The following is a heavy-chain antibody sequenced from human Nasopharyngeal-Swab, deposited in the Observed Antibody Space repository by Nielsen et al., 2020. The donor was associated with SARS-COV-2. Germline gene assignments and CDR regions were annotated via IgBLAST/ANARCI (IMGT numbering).Heavy chain of an antibody. CDR3: AKHLAVAGDFDY. J-gene: IGHJ4*02. D-gene: IGHD6-19*01. CDR2: IYYSGSN. CDR1: GGPTSSYY. Sequence: SETLSLTCPAPGGPTSSYYWSWFRQPPGKGLEWIEYIYYSGSNNYNPTLKSRVTIPVDMPKKQFSLKLSSVTAANTAVYYCAKHLAVAGDFDYWGQGTLVTVSS. V-gene: IGHV4-59*08.